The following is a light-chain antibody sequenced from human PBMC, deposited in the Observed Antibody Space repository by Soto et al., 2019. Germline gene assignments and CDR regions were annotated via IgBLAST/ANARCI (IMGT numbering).Light chain of an antibody. CDR1: SSDVGGYNY. Sequence: QSVLTQPASVSGSLGQWITISCTGTSSDVGGYNYVSWYQHHPGKAPKLIIYQVYSRPSGVSNRFSGSKFGNTASLTISGLQAEDEADYYCSSYAGSSNVFGTGTKLTVL. CDR3: SSYAGSSNV. J-gene: IGLJ1*01. CDR2: QVY. V-gene: IGLV2-14*01.